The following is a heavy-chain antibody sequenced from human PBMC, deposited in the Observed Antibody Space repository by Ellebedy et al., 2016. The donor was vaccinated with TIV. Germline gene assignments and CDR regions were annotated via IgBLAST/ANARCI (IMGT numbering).Heavy chain of an antibody. D-gene: IGHD5-18*01. CDR1: GFTFDDFA. Sequence: PGGSLRLSCAASGFTFDDFAMHWVRQVPGKGLEWVAGISWNSGHIDYADSVKGRFTISRDNAKNSLYLQMSSLRAEDTALYYCAKSKYSYAYDHFDYWGQGTLVSVSS. J-gene: IGHJ4*02. V-gene: IGHV3-9*01. CDR3: AKSKYSYAYDHFDY. CDR2: ISWNSGHI.